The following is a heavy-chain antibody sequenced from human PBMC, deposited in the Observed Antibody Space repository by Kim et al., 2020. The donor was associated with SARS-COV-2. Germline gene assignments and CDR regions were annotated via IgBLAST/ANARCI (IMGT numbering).Heavy chain of an antibody. CDR2: IDHSGSS. V-gene: IGHV4-34*01. CDR3: ARRLTFDI. Sequence: SETLSLTCGVYGGSFKTYSWSWVRQPPGKGLEWIGEIDHSGSSQYNPSLESRVTISLDTSKNQFSLEVHSVNAADTAVYYCARRLTFDIWGQGSVVTVS. J-gene: IGHJ3*02. CDR1: GGSFKTYS. D-gene: IGHD3-22*01.